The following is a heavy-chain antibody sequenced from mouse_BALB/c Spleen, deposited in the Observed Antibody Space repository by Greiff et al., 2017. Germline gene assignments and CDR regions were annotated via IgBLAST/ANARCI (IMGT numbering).Heavy chain of an antibody. Sequence: ESGPGILQPSQTLSLTCSFSGFSLSTSGMGVSWIRQPSGKGLEWLAHIYWDDDKRYNPSLKSRLTISKDTSRNQVFLKITSVDTADTATYYCARRADYGNPFAYWGQGTLVTVSA. CDR2: IYWDDDK. J-gene: IGHJ3*01. CDR1: GFSLSTSGMG. V-gene: IGHV8-12*01. D-gene: IGHD2-1*01. CDR3: ARRADYGNPFAY.